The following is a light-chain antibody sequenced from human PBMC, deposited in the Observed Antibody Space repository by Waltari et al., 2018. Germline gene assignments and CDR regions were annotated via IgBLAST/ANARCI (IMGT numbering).Light chain of an antibody. CDR1: QNIGNS. V-gene: IGKV1-5*03. Sequence: DIPMTQAPSTLSASVGDTVTFTCRAGQNIGNSLAWYQQKPGEAPKLLIFRASSLESGVPSRFSGSGSGTEFALTITSLQPDDFATYYCQQYSSFSGTFGQGTKLEI. CDR2: RAS. J-gene: IGKJ2*02. CDR3: QQYSSFSGT.